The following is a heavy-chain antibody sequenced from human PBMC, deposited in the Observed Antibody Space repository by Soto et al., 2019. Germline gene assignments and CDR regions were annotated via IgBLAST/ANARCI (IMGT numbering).Heavy chain of an antibody. V-gene: IGHV4-34*01. D-gene: IGHD6-6*01. CDR3: ARGAGQLDNWLDP. CDR2: INHSGST. CDR1: GGSFSGYY. Sequence: SETLSLTCSVYGGSFSGYYWSWIRQPPGKGLEWIGEINHSGSTNYNPSLKSRVTISVDTSKNQFSLKLSSVTAADTAVYYCARGAGQLDNWLDPWGKGTLVTVSS. J-gene: IGHJ5*02.